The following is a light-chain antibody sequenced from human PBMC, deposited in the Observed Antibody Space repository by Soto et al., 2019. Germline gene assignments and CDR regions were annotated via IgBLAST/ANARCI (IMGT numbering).Light chain of an antibody. CDR3: QQSYTTPRT. CDR2: AAS. V-gene: IGKV1-39*01. Sequence: DIQMTQSPSSLSASVGDRVSVTCRASQSISTFLNWYQQRPGEAPKLLMYAASSLQSGVPSRFIGSGSGADFTLTIGSLQPEDFATYYCQQSYTTPRTFGQGTKVEVK. J-gene: IGKJ1*01. CDR1: QSISTF.